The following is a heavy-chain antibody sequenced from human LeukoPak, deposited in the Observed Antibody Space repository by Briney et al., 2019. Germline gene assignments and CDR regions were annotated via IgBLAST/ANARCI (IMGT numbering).Heavy chain of an antibody. CDR2: ISAYNGNT. CDR3: ARDGDRYCSSTSCSLIYHYYYYGMDV. J-gene: IGHJ6*02. Sequence: ASVKVSCKASGYTFTSYGISWVRQAPGQGLEWMGWISAYNGNTNYAQKLQGRVTMTTDTSTSTAYMELRSLRSDDTAVYYCARDGDRYCSSTSCSLIYHYYYYGMDVWGQGTTVTVSS. CDR1: GYTFTSYG. V-gene: IGHV1-18*01. D-gene: IGHD2-2*01.